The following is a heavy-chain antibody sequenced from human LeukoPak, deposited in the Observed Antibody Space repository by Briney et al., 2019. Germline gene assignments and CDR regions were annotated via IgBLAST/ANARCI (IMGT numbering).Heavy chain of an antibody. CDR2: MNPNSGNT. CDR3: ARVPSYCSGGSCYSVVWFDP. V-gene: IGHV1-8*01. D-gene: IGHD2-15*01. Sequence: ASVKVSCKASGYTFTSYDINWVRQATGQGLEWMGWMNPNSGNTGYAQKFQGRVTMTRNTSISTAYMELSSLRSEDTAVYYCARVPSYCSGGSCYSVVWFDPWGQGTLVTASS. J-gene: IGHJ5*02. CDR1: GYTFTSYD.